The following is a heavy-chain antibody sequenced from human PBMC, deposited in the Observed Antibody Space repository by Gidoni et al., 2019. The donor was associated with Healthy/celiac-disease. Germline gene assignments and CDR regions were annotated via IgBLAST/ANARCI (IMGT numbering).Heavy chain of an antibody. V-gene: IGHV3-48*03. CDR1: GFTFSSYE. CDR3: ARVNGYSYGPFDY. D-gene: IGHD5-18*01. Sequence: EVQLVESGGGLVQPGGSLRLSCAASGFTFSSYEMNWVRQAPGQGLEWVSYIMSSGSPIYYADSVKGRFTTSRDNAKNSLYLQMNSLRAEDTAVYYCARVNGYSYGPFDYWGQGTLVTVSS. CDR2: IMSSGSPI. J-gene: IGHJ4*02.